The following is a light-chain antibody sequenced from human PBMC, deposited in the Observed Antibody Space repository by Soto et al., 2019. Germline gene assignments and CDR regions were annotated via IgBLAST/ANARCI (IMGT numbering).Light chain of an antibody. Sequence: EIVLTQSPATLSLSPGEKGALPCKASPNVGNQLAWYQQKPGQAPRLLNYDSYDRATGIPARFTGSGSRTDFTLTISSLEPEDFAVYYCQHRTNWPPVTFGQGTRLEIK. V-gene: IGKV3-11*01. J-gene: IGKJ5*01. CDR1: PNVGNQ. CDR2: DSY. CDR3: QHRTNWPPVT.